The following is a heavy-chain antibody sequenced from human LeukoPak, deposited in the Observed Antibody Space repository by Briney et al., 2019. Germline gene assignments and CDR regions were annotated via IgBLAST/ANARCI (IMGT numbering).Heavy chain of an antibody. CDR1: NGSFSNYY. CDR2: VHLSGST. D-gene: IGHD3-10*01. CDR3: ARVSTGDLIDN. Sequence: SETLSLTCTIYNGSFSNYYWSWIRQSPGKGLEWIGDVHLSGSTNYSPSLKSRVSLSLDPSKNQFSLNLNSVTAADTAVYYCARVSTGDLIDNWGQGTLVIVSS. J-gene: IGHJ4*02. V-gene: IGHV4-34*01.